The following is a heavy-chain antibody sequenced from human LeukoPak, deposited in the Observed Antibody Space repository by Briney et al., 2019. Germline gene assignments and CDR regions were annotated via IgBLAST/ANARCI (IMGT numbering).Heavy chain of an antibody. CDR1: GFTFSNYG. CDR3: AAFDFWSDYRG. Sequence: GGSLRLSCAASGFTFSNYGMHWVRQAPGKGLEWVAVISYDGSNKFYADSVKGRFTISRDNAKSSLHLQMNSLRAEDTAVYYCAAFDFWSDYRGWGQGTLVTVSP. D-gene: IGHD3-3*01. V-gene: IGHV3-30*03. J-gene: IGHJ4*02. CDR2: ISYDGSNK.